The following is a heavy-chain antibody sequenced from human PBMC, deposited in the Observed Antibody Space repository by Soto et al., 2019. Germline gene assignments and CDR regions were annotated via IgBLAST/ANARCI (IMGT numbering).Heavy chain of an antibody. Sequence: QVQLQESGPGLVKPSQTLSLSCTVSGDSITGGDVYWSWIRQSPGKALEWIAHISYGGYKFYNPSLKSRVTMSVDTSRNQVSLKLSSVTAADTAVYYCARSALLWWALDSWGQGTLVTVSS. D-gene: IGHD2-15*01. CDR2: ISYGGYK. J-gene: IGHJ4*02. CDR3: ARSALLWWALDS. V-gene: IGHV4-30-4*01. CDR1: GDSITGGDVY.